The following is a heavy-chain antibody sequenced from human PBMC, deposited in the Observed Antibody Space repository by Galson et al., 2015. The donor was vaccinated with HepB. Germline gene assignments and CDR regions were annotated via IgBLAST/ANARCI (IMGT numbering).Heavy chain of an antibody. CDR1: GFSFRTYG. CDR3: AKSVLEGGHWYFDI. Sequence: SLRLSCAASGFSFRTYGMTWVRQAPGKGLDWVSCISSTSTYIAYTDSVKGRFTISRDNAKSSVYLQMNGLRAEDTAVYFCAKSVLEGGHWYFDIWGRGTLVTVSS. V-gene: IGHV3-21*01. D-gene: IGHD5/OR15-5a*01. CDR2: ISSTSTYI. J-gene: IGHJ2*01.